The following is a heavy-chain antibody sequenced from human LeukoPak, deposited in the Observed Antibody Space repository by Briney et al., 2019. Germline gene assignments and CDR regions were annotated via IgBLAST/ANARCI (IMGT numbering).Heavy chain of an antibody. V-gene: IGHV4-59*12. CDR3: ARQKDSRGWYYFDY. CDR2: IYYSGST. J-gene: IGHJ4*02. Sequence: SETLSLTCTVSGGSISSYYWSWIRQTPGKGLEWIGYIYYSGSTNYNPSLKSRVTISVDTSKNQFSLKLSSVTAADTAVYYCARQKDSRGWYYFDYWGQGTLVTVSS. CDR1: GGSISSYY. D-gene: IGHD6-19*01.